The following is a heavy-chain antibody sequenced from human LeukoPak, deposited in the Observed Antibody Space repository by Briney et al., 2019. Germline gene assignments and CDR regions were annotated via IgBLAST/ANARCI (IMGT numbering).Heavy chain of an antibody. CDR3: ARGMGSGSYSAAYYFDY. CDR2: TNPNSGNT. CDR1: GYTFSSYD. J-gene: IGHJ4*02. Sequence: ASVKVSCKASGYTFSSYDINWVRQATGQGLEWMGWTNPNSGNTGYAQKFQGRVIMTRNTSISTAYMELSSLRSEDTAVYCCARGMGSGSYSAAYYFDYWGQGTLVTVSS. D-gene: IGHD3-22*01. V-gene: IGHV1-8*01.